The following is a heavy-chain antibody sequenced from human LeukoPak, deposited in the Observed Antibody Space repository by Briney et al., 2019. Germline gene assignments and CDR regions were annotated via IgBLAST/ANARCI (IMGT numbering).Heavy chain of an antibody. CDR2: INSDGSST. D-gene: IGHD3-22*01. Sequence: GGSLRLSCVASGFTFSSYWMHWVRQAPGKGLVWVSRINSDGSSTNYADSVKGRFTISRDNAKNTLYLQMNSLRAEDTAVYYCARDRGSFTGYYDSSGYVFWGQGTLVTVSP. V-gene: IGHV3-74*01. CDR1: GFTFSSYW. J-gene: IGHJ4*02. CDR3: ARDRGSFTGYYDSSGYVF.